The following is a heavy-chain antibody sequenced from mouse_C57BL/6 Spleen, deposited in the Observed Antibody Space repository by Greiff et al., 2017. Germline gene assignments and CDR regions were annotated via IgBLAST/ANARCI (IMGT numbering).Heavy chain of an antibody. CDR3: ARQGDGYSYFDY. D-gene: IGHD2-3*01. V-gene: IGHV1-63*01. J-gene: IGHJ2*01. Sequence: QVQLQQSGAELVRPGTSVKMSCKASGYTFTNYWIGWAKQRPGHGLEWIGDIYPGGGYTNYIEKFKGKATLTADKSSSTAYMQFSSLTSEDSAIYYCARQGDGYSYFDYWGQGTTLTVSS. CDR2: IYPGGGYT. CDR1: GYTFTNYW.